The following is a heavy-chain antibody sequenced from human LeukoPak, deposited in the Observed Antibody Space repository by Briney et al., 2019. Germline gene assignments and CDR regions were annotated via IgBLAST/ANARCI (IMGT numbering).Heavy chain of an antibody. CDR3: ARGAGIAVAGTLVDP. CDR2: INHSGST. Sequence: SETLSLTCAVYGGSFSGYYWSWIRQPPGKGLEWIGEINHSGSTNYNPSLKSRVTISVDTSKNQFSLKLSSVTAADTAVYYCARGAGIAVAGTLVDPWGQGTLVTVSS. V-gene: IGHV4-34*01. J-gene: IGHJ5*02. D-gene: IGHD6-19*01. CDR1: GGSFSGYY.